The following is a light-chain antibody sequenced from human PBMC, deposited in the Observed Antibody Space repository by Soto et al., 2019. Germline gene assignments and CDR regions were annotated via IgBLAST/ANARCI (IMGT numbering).Light chain of an antibody. CDR2: GAA. CDR3: QQYNTWPLT. V-gene: IGKV3-15*01. CDR1: QSVSSY. J-gene: IGKJ4*01. Sequence: EIVMTQSPATLSVSPGERATLSCRASQSVSSYLAWYQQKPGQAPRLLIHGAAYRATGIPDRFSGRGSGTEFTLAISRLQSEDFAVYYCQQYNTWPLTFGGGTKVDIK.